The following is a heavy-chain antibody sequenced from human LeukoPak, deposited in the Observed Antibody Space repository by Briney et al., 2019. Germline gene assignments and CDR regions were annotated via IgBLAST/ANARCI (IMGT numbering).Heavy chain of an antibody. Sequence: GGSLRLSCAASGFIFSSYNMNWVRQAPGKGLEWVASISENGRAKPYVASVRGRFTISRDNTKNSLYLQMNSLRVEDTAVYYCARGGAAAARKRGIDYWGQGTLVTVSP. J-gene: IGHJ4*02. CDR3: ARGGAAAARKRGIDY. D-gene: IGHD6-13*01. CDR2: ISENGRAK. CDR1: GFIFSSYN. V-gene: IGHV3-7*01.